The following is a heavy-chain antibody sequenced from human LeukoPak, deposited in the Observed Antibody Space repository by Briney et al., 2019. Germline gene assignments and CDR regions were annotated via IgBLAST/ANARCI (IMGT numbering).Heavy chain of an antibody. J-gene: IGHJ5*02. CDR3: ARSEITMVRGVPNWFDP. V-gene: IGHV1-18*01. CDR2: ISAYNGNT. Sequence: GASVKVSCKASGYTFTSYGISWVRQAPGQGLEWMGWISAYNGNTNYAQKLQGRVTMTTDTSTSTAYMELRSLRSDDTAVYYCARSEITMVRGVPNWFDPWGQGTLVTVSS. CDR1: GYTFTSYG. D-gene: IGHD3-10*01.